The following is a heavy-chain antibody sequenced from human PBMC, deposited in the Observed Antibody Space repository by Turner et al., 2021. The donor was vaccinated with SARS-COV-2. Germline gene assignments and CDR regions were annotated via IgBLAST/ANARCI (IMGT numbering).Heavy chain of an antibody. Sequence: QVQLVQSGAEVKKPGASVKVSCKASGYTFTGYYMHWVRQAPGQGLEWMGWINPNSGGTNKAQMFQGRVTMTRDTSISTAYMGLGRLGADDTAVDYCARGRRGGSSWYNLDYWGQGTLVTVSS. V-gene: IGHV1-2*02. CDR1: GYTFTGYY. D-gene: IGHD6-13*01. CDR3: ARGRRGGSSWYNLDY. J-gene: IGHJ4*02. CDR2: INPNSGGT.